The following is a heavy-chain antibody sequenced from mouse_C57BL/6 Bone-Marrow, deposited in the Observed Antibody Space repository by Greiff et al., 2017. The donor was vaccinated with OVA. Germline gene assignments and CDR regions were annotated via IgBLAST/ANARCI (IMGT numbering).Heavy chain of an antibody. CDR1: GFTFSDYG. Sequence: DVKLQESGGGLVKPGGSLKLSCAASGFTFSDYGMHWVRQAPEKGLEWVAYISSGSSTIYYADTVKGRFTISRDNAKNTLFLQMTSLRSEDTAMYYCARGGPYYGYFDVWGTGTTVTVSS. J-gene: IGHJ1*03. D-gene: IGHD2-10*01. CDR3: ARGGPYYGYFDV. V-gene: IGHV5-17*01. CDR2: ISSGSSTI.